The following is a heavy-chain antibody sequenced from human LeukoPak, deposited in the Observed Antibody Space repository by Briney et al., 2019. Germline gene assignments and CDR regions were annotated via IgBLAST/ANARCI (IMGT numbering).Heavy chain of an antibody. CDR2: ISGSGGST. CDR3: AKDYYGSGSSIYYFDY. D-gene: IGHD3-10*01. Sequence: PGGSLRLSCAASGFTFSSYAMSWVRQAPGKGLEWVSAISGSGGSTYYADSVKGRFTISRDNSKSTLYLQMNSLRAEDTAVYYCAKDYYGSGSSIYYFDYWGQGTLVTVSS. J-gene: IGHJ4*02. CDR1: GFTFSSYA. V-gene: IGHV3-23*01.